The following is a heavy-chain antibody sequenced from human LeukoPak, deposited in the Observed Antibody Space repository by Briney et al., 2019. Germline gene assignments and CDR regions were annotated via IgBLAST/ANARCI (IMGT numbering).Heavy chain of an antibody. CDR1: GYSISSGYY. V-gene: IGHV4-38-2*02. CDR2: FYHSGST. D-gene: IGHD5-18*01. Sequence: SGTLSLTCTVSGYSISSGYYWGWIRQPPGKGLEWIGSFYHSGSTYYNPSLKSRVTISVDTSKNQFSLKLSSVTAADTAVYYCARLGYSYGPGYFDYWGQGTLVTVSS. J-gene: IGHJ4*02. CDR3: ARLGYSYGPGYFDY.